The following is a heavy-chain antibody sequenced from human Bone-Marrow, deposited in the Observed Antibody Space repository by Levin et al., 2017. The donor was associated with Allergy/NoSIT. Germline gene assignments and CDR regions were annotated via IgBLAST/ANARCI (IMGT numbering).Heavy chain of an antibody. D-gene: IGHD3-10*01. Sequence: PGGSLRLSCAASGFTFDNYAMTWVRQAPGRGLEWVSAISGNGASTYYADSVKGRFTISRDNSRNTLYVQMDSLRVEDTALYYCAKVSHYNVFSGLDVWGQGTTVTVS. J-gene: IGHJ6*02. CDR3: AKVSHYNVFSGLDV. CDR1: GFTFDNYA. V-gene: IGHV3-23*01. CDR2: ISGNGAST.